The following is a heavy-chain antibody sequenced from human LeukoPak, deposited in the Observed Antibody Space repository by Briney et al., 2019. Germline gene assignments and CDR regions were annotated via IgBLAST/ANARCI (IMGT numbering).Heavy chain of an antibody. D-gene: IGHD2-15*01. Sequence: SVKVSCKASGGTFSSYAISWVRQAPGQGLEWMGGIIPVFGTANYAQKFQGRVTITADESTSTAYMELSSLRSEDTAVYYCARAVVVVAATPGSVRGYYYYYGMDVWGQGTTVTVSS. CDR2: IIPVFGTA. CDR1: GGTFSSYA. V-gene: IGHV1-69*13. J-gene: IGHJ6*02. CDR3: ARAVVVVAATPGSVRGYYYYYGMDV.